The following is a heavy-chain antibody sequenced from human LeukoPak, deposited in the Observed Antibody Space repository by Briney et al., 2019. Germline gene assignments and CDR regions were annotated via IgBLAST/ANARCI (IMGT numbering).Heavy chain of an antibody. Sequence: GGSLRLSCAASGFTFSSYSMNWVRQAPGKGLEWVAVIWYDGSNKYYADSVKGRFTISRDNSKNTLYLQMNSLRAEDTAVYYCATVRAAGRSSWYLDYWGQGTLVTVSS. V-gene: IGHV3-33*08. CDR3: ATVRAAGRSSWYLDY. CDR2: IWYDGSNK. D-gene: IGHD6-13*01. J-gene: IGHJ4*02. CDR1: GFTFSSYS.